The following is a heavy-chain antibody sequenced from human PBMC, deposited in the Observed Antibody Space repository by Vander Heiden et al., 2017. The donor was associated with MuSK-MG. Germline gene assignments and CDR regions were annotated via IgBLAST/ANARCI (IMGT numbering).Heavy chain of an antibody. CDR3: ARYWRDAFDI. V-gene: IGHV5-51*01. Sequence: QLVLSAAEVKQHWETLTIYRKGSGYHFTSYWTRWVRQMPVKGLEWMRIIYPGDSDTRYSPSFQGQVTISADKSISTAYLQGSSLKASDTAMYYCARYWRDAFDIWGQGTMVTVSS. J-gene: IGHJ3*02. D-gene: IGHD1-1*01. CDR2: IYPGDSDT. CDR1: GYHFTSYW.